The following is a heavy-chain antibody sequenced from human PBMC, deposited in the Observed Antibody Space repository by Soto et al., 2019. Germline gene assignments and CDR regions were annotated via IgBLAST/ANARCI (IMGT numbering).Heavy chain of an antibody. V-gene: IGHV1-69*04. D-gene: IGHD3-3*01. Sequence: QVQLVQSGAEVKKPGSSVKVSCKASGGTFSSYPISWVRQAPGQGLEWMGRIIPILGIANYAQKFQGRVTITADKATSTASVELSSLRSEDMAVYYCARDGGQAYGMDVWGQGTTVTVSS. CDR2: IIPILGIA. CDR1: GGTFSSYP. J-gene: IGHJ6*02. CDR3: ARDGGQAYGMDV.